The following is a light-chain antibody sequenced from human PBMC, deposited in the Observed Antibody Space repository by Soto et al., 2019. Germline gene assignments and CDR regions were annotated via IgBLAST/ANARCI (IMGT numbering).Light chain of an antibody. CDR3: QTWGTGIQV. V-gene: IGLV4-69*01. CDR1: SGHSSYA. CDR2: LNSDGSH. Sequence: QLVLTQSPSXXXSXXXXXKLTCTLSSGHSSYAIAWHQQQPEKGPRYLMKLNSDGSHSKGDGIPDRFSGSSSGAERYLTIPSLQSEDEADFYCQTWGTGIQVFGGGTKLTVL. J-gene: IGLJ2*01.